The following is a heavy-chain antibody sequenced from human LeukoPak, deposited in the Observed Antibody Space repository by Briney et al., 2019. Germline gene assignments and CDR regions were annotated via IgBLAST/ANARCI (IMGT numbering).Heavy chain of an antibody. Sequence: GRSLRLSCAASGFTFSSYGMHWVRQAPGKGLEWVAVISYAGSNKYYADSVKGRFTISRDNSKNTLYLQMNSLRAEDTAVYYRANINYDFWSGYSDYYGMDVWGQGTTVTVSS. D-gene: IGHD3-3*01. CDR1: GFTFSSYG. V-gene: IGHV3-30*18. J-gene: IGHJ6*02. CDR2: ISYAGSNK. CDR3: ANINYDFWSGYSDYYGMDV.